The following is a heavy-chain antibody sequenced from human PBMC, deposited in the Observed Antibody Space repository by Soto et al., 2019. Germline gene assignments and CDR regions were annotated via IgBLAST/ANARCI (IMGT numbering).Heavy chain of an antibody. D-gene: IGHD2-8*01. Sequence: QVLLVQSGAEMKQPGSSVSVSCRASGDSFTNYAFTWVRQAPGQGPEWLGGIILALGTPHYSQRFQGRLTITADESSSTVYMELGSLRLDDTAVYYCGRYCTNTKYRGGHYLDLWGQGTLLTVSS. J-gene: IGHJ5*02. CDR2: IILALGTP. V-gene: IGHV1-69*01. CDR1: GDSFTNYA. CDR3: GRYCTNTKYRGGHYLDL.